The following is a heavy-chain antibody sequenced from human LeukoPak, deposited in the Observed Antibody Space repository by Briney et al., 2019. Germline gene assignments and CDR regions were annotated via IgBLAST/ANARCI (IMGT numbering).Heavy chain of an antibody. Sequence: SETLSLTCTVSDDSISSKNYYWGWIRQPPGEGLQWIGTIYYSGTTYYNPSLKSRVTISVDTSKNQFSLKLSSVTAADTAVYYCARVRSRIVVVVAATAGWFDPWGQGTLVTVSS. CDR1: DDSISSKNYY. CDR2: IYYSGTT. V-gene: IGHV4-39*07. J-gene: IGHJ5*02. D-gene: IGHD2-15*01. CDR3: ARVRSRIVVVVAATAGWFDP.